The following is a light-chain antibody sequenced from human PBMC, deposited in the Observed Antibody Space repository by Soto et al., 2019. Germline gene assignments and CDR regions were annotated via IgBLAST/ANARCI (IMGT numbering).Light chain of an antibody. CDR1: QTVLHSSNNKNF. CDR3: KQYYTTPIT. Sequence: DIVMTQSPESLAVSLGERATINCKSSQTVLHSSNNKNFLAWYQSKPGQPPKLLIYWAYTRESGVPDRFGGAGSATDFTLTISSLQAEDVAVYYCKQYYTTPITFGQGTRLEI. CDR2: WAY. V-gene: IGKV4-1*01. J-gene: IGKJ5*01.